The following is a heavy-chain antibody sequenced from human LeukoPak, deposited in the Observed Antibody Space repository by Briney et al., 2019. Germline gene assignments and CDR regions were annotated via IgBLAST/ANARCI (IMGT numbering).Heavy chain of an antibody. J-gene: IGHJ4*02. CDR1: GFTFSSHW. V-gene: IGHV3-74*01. CDR2: INPDGTTT. Sequence: PGGSLRLSCAASGFTFSSHWMAWVRQAPGKGLVWVSLINPDGTTTGYADSVKGRFTISRDNAKNTLYLQMNSLRPEDTAVYFCARWGFPAGLDYWGQGTLVTVSS. CDR3: ARWGFPAGLDY. D-gene: IGHD6-13*01.